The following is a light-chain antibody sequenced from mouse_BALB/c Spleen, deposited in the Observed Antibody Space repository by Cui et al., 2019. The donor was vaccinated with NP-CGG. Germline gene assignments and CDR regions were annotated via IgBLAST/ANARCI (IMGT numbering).Light chain of an antibody. CDR3: ALWYSNHWV. CDR1: IGAVTTNNY. CDR2: GTN. Sequence: QAFVTQESSLSTSPGETVTLTCRSSIGAVTTNNYANWVQEKPDHLFTGLIGGTNNRVPGVPARFSGSLIGDKAALTITGAQTEDEAIYFCALWYSNHWVFGGGTKLTVL. V-gene: IGLV1*01. J-gene: IGLJ1*01.